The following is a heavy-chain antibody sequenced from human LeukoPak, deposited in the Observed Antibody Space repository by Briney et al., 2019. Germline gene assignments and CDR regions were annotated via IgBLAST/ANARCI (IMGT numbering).Heavy chain of an antibody. Sequence: ASVKVSCKAYGYTFTSYDINWVRQATGQRLEWMGWMNPNSGNTGYAQKFQGRVTMTRNTSISTAYMELSSLRSEDTAVYYCAREGYYGSGSYYNWFDPWGQGTLVTVSS. J-gene: IGHJ5*02. CDR3: AREGYYGSGSYYNWFDP. D-gene: IGHD3-10*01. CDR2: MNPNSGNT. V-gene: IGHV1-8*01. CDR1: GYTFTSYD.